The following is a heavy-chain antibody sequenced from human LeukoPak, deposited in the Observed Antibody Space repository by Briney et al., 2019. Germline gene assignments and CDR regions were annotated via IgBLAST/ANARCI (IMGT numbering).Heavy chain of an antibody. V-gene: IGHV3-74*01. D-gene: IGHD4-23*01. CDR2: INSDG. Sequence: GGSLRLSCSASGFTFSSSWMHWVRQGPGKGLVCISRINSDGTYADSVKGRFTISRDNARNTLYLQMDSLRAEDTAVYYCARGGGYGGNSGWYFDLWGRGTLVTVSS. J-gene: IGHJ2*01. CDR1: GFTFSSSW. CDR3: ARGGGYGGNSGWYFDL.